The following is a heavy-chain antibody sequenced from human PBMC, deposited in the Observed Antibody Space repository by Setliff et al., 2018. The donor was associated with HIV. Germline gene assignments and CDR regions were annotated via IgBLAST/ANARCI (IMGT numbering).Heavy chain of an antibody. V-gene: IGHV4-34*01. J-gene: IGHJ4*02. D-gene: IGHD5-18*01. CDR1: GGSFSGYS. CDR2: INHSGSI. Sequence: SETLSLTCAVYGGSFSGYSWTWIRQAPGKGLEWIGEINHSGSISYNPSLKSRVTMSVDTSKNQFSLKLSSVTAADTAVFYCARGTTGYSTIWGQGTLVTVSS. CDR3: ARGTTGYSTI.